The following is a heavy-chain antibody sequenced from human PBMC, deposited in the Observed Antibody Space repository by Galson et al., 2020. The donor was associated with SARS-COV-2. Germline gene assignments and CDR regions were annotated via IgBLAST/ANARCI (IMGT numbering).Heavy chain of an antibody. CDR2: INSYGNST. CDR1: GFSFSYYW. V-gene: IGHV3-74*01. CDR3: TRHSSGDY. D-gene: IGHD3-22*01. J-gene: IGHJ4*02. Sequence: GGSLRLSCAASGFSFSYYWMHWVRQAPGKGLVWVSRINSYGNSTNYADSVRGRFTVSRDNAKNVLYLQMNSLRAEDTAVYYCTRHSSGDYWGQGTLVTVSP.